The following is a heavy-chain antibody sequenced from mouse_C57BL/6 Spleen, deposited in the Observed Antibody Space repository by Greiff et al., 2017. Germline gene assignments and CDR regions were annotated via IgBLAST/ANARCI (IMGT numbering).Heavy chain of an antibody. CDR3: ARHEKGANWGDFGY. Sequence: QVQLQQSGAELVKPGASVKLSCKASGYTFTEYTIHWVKQRSGQGLEWFGWFYPGSGSIKYKENFKGKATLTADKSSSPVDMELSRLTSEDSAVYVCARHEKGANWGDFGYWGQGTTLTGSS. CDR1: GYTFTEYT. V-gene: IGHV1-62-2*01. J-gene: IGHJ2*01. D-gene: IGHD4-1*01. CDR2: FYPGSGSI.